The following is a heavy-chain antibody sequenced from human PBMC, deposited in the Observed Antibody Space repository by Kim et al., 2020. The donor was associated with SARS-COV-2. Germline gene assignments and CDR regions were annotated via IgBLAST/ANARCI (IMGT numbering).Heavy chain of an antibody. D-gene: IGHD6-6*01. Sequence: SVKGRFTISRDNAKNSLYLQMNSLRAEDTAVYYCARKMSGGYSSSSAFDYWGQGTLVTVSS. CDR3: ARKMSGGYSSSSAFDY. V-gene: IGHV3-21*01. J-gene: IGHJ4*02.